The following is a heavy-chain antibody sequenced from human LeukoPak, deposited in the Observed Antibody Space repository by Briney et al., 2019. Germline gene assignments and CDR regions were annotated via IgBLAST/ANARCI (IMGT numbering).Heavy chain of an antibody. Sequence: ASVKVSCKASGGTFSSYAISWVRQAPGQGLEWMGRIIPILGIANYAQKFQGRVTITANKSTSTAYMELSSLRSEDTAVYYCARDFKTSYGGNPFDYWGQGTLVTVSS. V-gene: IGHV1-69*04. CDR1: GGTFSSYA. J-gene: IGHJ4*02. CDR3: ARDFKTSYGGNPFDY. D-gene: IGHD4-23*01. CDR2: IIPILGIA.